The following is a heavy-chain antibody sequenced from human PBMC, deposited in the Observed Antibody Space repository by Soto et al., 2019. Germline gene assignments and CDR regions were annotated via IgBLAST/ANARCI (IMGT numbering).Heavy chain of an antibody. CDR2: IKMDASEK. V-gene: IGHV3-7*01. CDR3: AGDSAYGSGACVNHYLDY. D-gene: IGHD3-10*01. CDR1: GFTFGSYW. Sequence: EVQLVESGGGVVQPGGSLRLSCAASGFTFGSYWMSWVRQAPGKGLEWLATIKMDASEKKYVDSVKGRFTMSRDNAKNTLYLQMDSMTPEDTAVCYCAGDSAYGSGACVNHYLDYWGHGTLVTVSS. J-gene: IGHJ4*01.